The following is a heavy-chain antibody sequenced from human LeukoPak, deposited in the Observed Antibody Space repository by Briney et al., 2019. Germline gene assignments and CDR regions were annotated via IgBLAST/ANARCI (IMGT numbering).Heavy chain of an antibody. CDR1: GGSISSSSYY. CDR3: ARDRRGFGSGSYPCFGY. D-gene: IGHD3-10*01. CDR2: IYYSGST. V-gene: IGHV4-39*07. Sequence: PSETLSLTCTVSGGSISSSSYYWGWIRQPPGKGLEWIGSIYYSGSTYYNPSLKSRVTISVDTSKNQFSLKLSSVTAADTAVYYCARDRRGFGSGSYPCFGYWGQGTLVTVSS. J-gene: IGHJ4*02.